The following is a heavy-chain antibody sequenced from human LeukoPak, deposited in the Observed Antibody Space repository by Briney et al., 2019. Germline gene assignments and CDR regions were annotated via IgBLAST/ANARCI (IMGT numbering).Heavy chain of an antibody. CDR1: GFTFSSYG. D-gene: IGHD6-19*01. V-gene: IGHV3-30*03. CDR3: AGGGIAVAANY. Sequence: GGSLRLSCAASGFTFSSYGMPWVRQAPGKGLEWVAVISYDGSNKYYADSVKGRFTISRDNSKNTLYLQMNSLRAEDTAVYCCAGGGIAVAANYWGQGTLVTVSS. J-gene: IGHJ4*02. CDR2: ISYDGSNK.